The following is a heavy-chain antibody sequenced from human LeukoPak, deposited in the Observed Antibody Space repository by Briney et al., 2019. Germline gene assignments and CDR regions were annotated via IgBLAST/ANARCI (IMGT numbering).Heavy chain of an antibody. D-gene: IGHD6-19*01. J-gene: IGHJ4*02. V-gene: IGHV4-39*01. CDR2: IYYSGST. CDR1: GGSISSGSYY. Sequence: SETLSLTCTVSGGSISSGSYYWGWIRQPPGKGLEWIGSIYYSGSTYYNPSLKSRVTISVDTSKNQFSLKLSSVTAADTAVYYCGGGYSSGWYTDLDFDYWGQGTLVTVSS. CDR3: GGGYSSGWYTDLDFDY.